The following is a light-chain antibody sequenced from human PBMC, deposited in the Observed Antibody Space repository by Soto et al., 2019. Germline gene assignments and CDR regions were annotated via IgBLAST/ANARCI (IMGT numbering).Light chain of an antibody. CDR2: GNS. CDR1: SSNIGAGYD. J-gene: IGLJ1*01. CDR3: QSYDSSLSAGYV. Sequence: QSVLTQPPSVSGAPGQRVTIFCTGSSSNIGAGYDVHWYQQLPGTAPKLLIYGNSNRPSGVPDRFSGSKSGTSASLAITGLQAEDEADYYCQSYDSSLSAGYVFGTGTKLTVL. V-gene: IGLV1-40*01.